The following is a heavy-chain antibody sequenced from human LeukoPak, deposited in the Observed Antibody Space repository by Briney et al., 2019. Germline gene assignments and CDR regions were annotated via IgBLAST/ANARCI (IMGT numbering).Heavy chain of an antibody. CDR2: INPNSGGT. Sequence: ASLKLSCKASGYTFTGYYMHWVRQAPGQGLEWMGWINPNSGGTNYAQKLQGRVTMTRDTSISTAYMELSRLRSDDTAVYYCARDLRRSGRYATLRYYYYGMDVWGQGTTVTVSS. D-gene: IGHD1-26*01. J-gene: IGHJ6*02. V-gene: IGHV1-2*02. CDR3: ARDLRRSGRYATLRYYYYGMDV. CDR1: GYTFTGYY.